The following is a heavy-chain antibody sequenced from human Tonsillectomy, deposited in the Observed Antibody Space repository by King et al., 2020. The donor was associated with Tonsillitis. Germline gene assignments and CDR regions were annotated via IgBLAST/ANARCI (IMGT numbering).Heavy chain of an antibody. CDR2: INYSGST. CDR3: ARDAPNCGDWYYDL. V-gene: IGHV4-59*11. D-gene: IGHD2-21*01. CDR1: GDSISGHY. J-gene: IGHJ2*01. Sequence: VQLQESGPGLVKASETLSLTCTVSGDSISGHYWSWIRQPPGKGLEWIASINYSGSTNYSPSLTSPVSISADTSKNQISLKVNSVTAADTAIYFCARDAPNCGDWYYDLWGRGTLVTVSS.